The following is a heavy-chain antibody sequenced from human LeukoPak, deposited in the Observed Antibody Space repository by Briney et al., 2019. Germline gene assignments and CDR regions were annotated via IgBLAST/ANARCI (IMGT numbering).Heavy chain of an antibody. V-gene: IGHV3-23*01. CDR1: GFTFSSYA. D-gene: IGHD6-19*01. Sequence: GGSLRLSCAASGFTFSSYAMSWVRQAPGKGLEWVSSTVSRGTTQYADSVKGRLTVSRDTSKNTLYLQMNSLRADDTAVYYCAKCSTSAYTTGWCNWIDPWGQGTLVTVSS. J-gene: IGHJ5*02. CDR2: TVSRGTT. CDR3: AKCSTSAYTTGWCNWIDP.